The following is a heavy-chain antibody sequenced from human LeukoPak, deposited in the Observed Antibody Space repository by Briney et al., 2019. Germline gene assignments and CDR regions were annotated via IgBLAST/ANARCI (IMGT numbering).Heavy chain of an antibody. CDR2: IFHSGST. CDR1: GYSISSGYY. CDR3: ARVGYYPDYYMDV. V-gene: IGHV4-38-2*02. J-gene: IGHJ6*03. Sequence: SETLSLTCTVSGYSISSGYYWGWIRQPPGKGLEWIGTIFHSGSTYSNPSLKSRLTISVDTSKNQFSLNLSSVTAADTAVYYCARVGYYPDYYMDVWGKGTTVTVSS. D-gene: IGHD2-21*01.